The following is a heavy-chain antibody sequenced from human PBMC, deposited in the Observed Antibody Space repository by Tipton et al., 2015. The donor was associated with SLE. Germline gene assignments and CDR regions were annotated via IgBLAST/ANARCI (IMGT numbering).Heavy chain of an antibody. J-gene: IGHJ4*02. V-gene: IGHV4-38-2*01. CDR1: GYSISSGYY. CDR2: IYHSGST. D-gene: IGHD6-19*01. CDR3: ARTGSLYSSGWYQ. Sequence: TLSLTCAVSGYSISSGYYWGWIRQPPGKGLEWIGSIYHSGSTYYNPSLKSRVTISVDTSKNQFSLKLSSVTAADTAVYYCARTGSLYSSGWYQWGQGTLVTVSS.